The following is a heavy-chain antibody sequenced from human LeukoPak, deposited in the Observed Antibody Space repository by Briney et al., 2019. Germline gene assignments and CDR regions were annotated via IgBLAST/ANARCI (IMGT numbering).Heavy chain of an antibody. D-gene: IGHD6-13*01. Sequence: GGSLRLSCAASGFTFSSYAMHWVRQAPGKGLEWVAVISYDGSNKYYADSVKGRFTISRDNSKNTLYLQMNSLRAEDTAVYYCARSSIGYSSSWYLDYWGQGTLVTVSS. CDR1: GFTFSSYA. V-gene: IGHV3-30*04. J-gene: IGHJ4*02. CDR3: ARSSIGYSSSWYLDY. CDR2: ISYDGSNK.